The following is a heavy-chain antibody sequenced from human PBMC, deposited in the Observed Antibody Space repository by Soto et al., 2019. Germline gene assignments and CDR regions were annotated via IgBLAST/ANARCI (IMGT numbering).Heavy chain of an antibody. J-gene: IGHJ4*02. D-gene: IGHD2-2*01. CDR1: GGSFSGYY. V-gene: IGHV4-34*01. CDR2: INHSGST. Sequence: SETLSLTCAVYGGSFSGYYWSWIRQPPGKGLEWIGEINHSGSTNYNPSLKSRVTISVDTSKNQFSLKLSSVTAADTAVYYCARGSKGDIVVVPAGLWPYYLALRGQRTLV. CDR3: ARGSKGDIVVVPAGLWPYYLAL.